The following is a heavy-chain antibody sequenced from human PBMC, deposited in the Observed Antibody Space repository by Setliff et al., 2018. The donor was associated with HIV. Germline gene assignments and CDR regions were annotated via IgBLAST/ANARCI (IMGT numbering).Heavy chain of an antibody. CDR2: INAGDDNT. V-gene: IGHV1-3*01. CDR3: ARGSCSGCYLSDY. CDR1: GYTFSTNA. J-gene: IGHJ4*02. D-gene: IGHD6-19*01. Sequence: GASVKVSCKAFGYTFSTNAIHWVRQAPGQRLEWMGYINAGDDNTRYSEKFQGRVTITRDTSANTAYMVLSSLRSEDTAVYYCARGSCSGCYLSDYWGLGTMVTVSS.